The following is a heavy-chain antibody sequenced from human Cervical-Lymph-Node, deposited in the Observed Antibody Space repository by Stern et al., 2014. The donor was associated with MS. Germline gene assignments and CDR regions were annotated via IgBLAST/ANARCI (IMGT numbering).Heavy chain of an antibody. CDR1: EGTFSTNS. D-gene: IGHD5-12*01. CDR2: IFPIFATV. V-gene: IGHV1-69*01. J-gene: IGHJ4*02. Sequence: VQLVESGPEVRKPGSSAKVSCKASEGTFSTNSISWVRQAPGQGLEWMGRIFPIFATVDYAQNFKGRVTITADDSTGTAYMELTSLRSEDTAVYYCARRGSGYEWASDYWGQGTLVTVSS. CDR3: ARRGSGYEWASDY.